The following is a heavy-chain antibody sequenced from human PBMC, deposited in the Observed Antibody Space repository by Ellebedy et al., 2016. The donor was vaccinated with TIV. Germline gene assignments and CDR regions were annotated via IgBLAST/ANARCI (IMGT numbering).Heavy chain of an antibody. J-gene: IGHJ4*02. D-gene: IGHD3-10*01. CDR1: GYSISSGYY. V-gene: IGHV4-38-2*02. CDR2: IYHSGST. Sequence: SETLSLXXTVSGYSISSGYYWGWIRQPPGKGLEWIGSIYHSGSTYYNPSLKSRVTISVDTSKNQFSLKLSSVTAADTAVYYCVRHIGFGESPREYWGQGTLVTVSS. CDR3: VRHIGFGESPREY.